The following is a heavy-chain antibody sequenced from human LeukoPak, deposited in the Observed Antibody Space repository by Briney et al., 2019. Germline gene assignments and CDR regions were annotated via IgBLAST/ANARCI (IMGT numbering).Heavy chain of an antibody. J-gene: IGHJ5*02. CDR1: GYTFTSYY. CDR3: ARSGYGDYEWFDP. V-gene: IGHV1-46*01. CDR2: INPSGGST. D-gene: IGHD4-17*01. Sequence: ASVKVSCKASGYTFTSYYMHWVRQAPGQGLEWLGIINPSGGSTSYAQKFQGRVTMTRDTSTSTVYMELSSLRSEDTAVYYCARSGYGDYEWFDPWGQGTLVTVSS.